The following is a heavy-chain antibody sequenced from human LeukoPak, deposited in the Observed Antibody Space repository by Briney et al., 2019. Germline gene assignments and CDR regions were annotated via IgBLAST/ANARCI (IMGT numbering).Heavy chain of an antibody. D-gene: IGHD3-9*01. CDR1: GFTFSSYA. CDR3: ARYLLPVRYFPNNWFEP. Sequence: GGSLRLSCAASGFTFSSYAMHWVRQAPGKGLDGVAGISYDGSNKYYADSVKGRFTISRDNSKHTLYQQMNSLRAEGTAVYYCARYLLPVRYFPNNWFEPWGPGTLVTVSS. CDR2: ISYDGSNK. J-gene: IGHJ5*02. V-gene: IGHV3-30*07.